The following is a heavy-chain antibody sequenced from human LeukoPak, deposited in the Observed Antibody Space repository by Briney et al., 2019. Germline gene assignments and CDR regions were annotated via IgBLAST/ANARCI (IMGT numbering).Heavy chain of an antibody. Sequence: GGSLRLSCAASGFTFSSYSMNRVRQAPGKGLEWVSYISSSSSTIYYADSVKGRFTISRDNAKNSLYLQMNSLRDEDTAVYYCARDEIHYDILTGYSYYFDYWGQGTLVTVSS. CDR2: ISSSSSTI. J-gene: IGHJ4*02. D-gene: IGHD3-9*01. CDR1: GFTFSSYS. V-gene: IGHV3-48*02. CDR3: ARDEIHYDILTGYSYYFDY.